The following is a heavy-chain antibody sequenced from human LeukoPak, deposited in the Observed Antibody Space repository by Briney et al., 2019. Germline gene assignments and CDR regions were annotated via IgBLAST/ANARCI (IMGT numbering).Heavy chain of an antibody. CDR2: IYPGDSDT. CDR3: ARFVGACSGGSCYSDY. CDR1: GYSFTSYW. V-gene: IGHV5-51*01. Sequence: GESLKISCKAFGYSFTSYWIGWVRQMPGKGLEWMGIIYPGDSDTRYSPSFQGQVTISADKSINTAYLQWNSLKASDTAMYYCARFVGACSGGSCYSDYWGKGTLVNVSS. D-gene: IGHD2-15*01. J-gene: IGHJ4*02.